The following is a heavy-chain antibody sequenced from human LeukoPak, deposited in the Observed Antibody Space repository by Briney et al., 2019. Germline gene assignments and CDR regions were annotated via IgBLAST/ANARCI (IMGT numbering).Heavy chain of an antibody. CDR1: GFTFSSYA. CDR2: ISGSGGNT. V-gene: IGHV3-23*01. D-gene: IGHD4-17*01. J-gene: IGHJ4*02. CDR3: ARDRDYSTLFDY. Sequence: PGGSLRLPCAASGFTFSSYAMSWVRLAPGKGPEWVSTISGSGGNTYYADSVKGRFTISRDNSKNTLFLQMNSLRAEDTAVYYCARDRDYSTLFDYWGQGTLVTVSS.